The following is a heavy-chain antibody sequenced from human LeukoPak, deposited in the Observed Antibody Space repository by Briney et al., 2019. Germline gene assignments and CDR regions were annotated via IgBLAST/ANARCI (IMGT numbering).Heavy chain of an antibody. D-gene: IGHD3-10*01. Sequence: QPGGSLRLSCVVSGFSFGSEAMSWVRQAPGRGLEWVSSISPGGGTTYYADSVKGRFTISRDNSENTLYVEMNSLRAGDTAIYYCAKSRSGSANWALRIFDNWGQGTLVSVSS. J-gene: IGHJ4*02. CDR3: AKSRSGSANWALRIFDN. V-gene: IGHV3-23*01. CDR1: GFSFGSEA. CDR2: ISPGGGTT.